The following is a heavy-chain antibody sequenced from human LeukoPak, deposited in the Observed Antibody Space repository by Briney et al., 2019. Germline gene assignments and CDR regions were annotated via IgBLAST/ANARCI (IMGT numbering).Heavy chain of an antibody. D-gene: IGHD5-12*01. CDR1: GDSISSSTYY. CDR3: ARHVQWLLGGEFDF. J-gene: IGHJ4*02. V-gene: IGHV4-39*01. Sequence: PSETLSLTCTVSGDSISSSTYYWTWLRQPPGKGLEWIGSIYYSGSTYYNPSLKSRVTMSVDTSKNQFSLKLTSVSAADTAVYYCARHVQWLLGGEFDFWGQGALVTVSS. CDR2: IYYSGST.